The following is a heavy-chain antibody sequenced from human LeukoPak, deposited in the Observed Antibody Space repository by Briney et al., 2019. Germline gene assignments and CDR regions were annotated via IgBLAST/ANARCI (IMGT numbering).Heavy chain of an antibody. Sequence: ASVKVSCKASGYTFTSYGISWVRQAPGQGLEWMGWISAYNGNTNYAQKFQGRVTITADESTSTAYMELSSLRSEDTAVYYCARGDYYDSSGYSGKNYYYYMDVWGKGTTVTISS. CDR1: GYTFTSYG. D-gene: IGHD3-22*01. CDR2: ISAYNGNT. V-gene: IGHV1-18*01. CDR3: ARGDYYDSSGYSGKNYYYYMDV. J-gene: IGHJ6*03.